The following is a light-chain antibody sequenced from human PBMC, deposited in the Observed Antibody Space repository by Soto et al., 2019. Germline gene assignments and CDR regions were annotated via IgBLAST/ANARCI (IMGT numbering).Light chain of an antibody. V-gene: IGLV2-8*01. J-gene: IGLJ1*01. CDR3: SSYTRSSTLSV. Sequence: QSVLTQPPSASGSPGQSVTISCTGTSSDVGGYNYVSWYQQHPGKAPKLMIYEVSERPSGVPDRFSGSKSDNTASLTISGLQAEDLADYYCSSYTRSSTLSVLGTGTRVTVL. CDR2: EVS. CDR1: SSDVGGYNY.